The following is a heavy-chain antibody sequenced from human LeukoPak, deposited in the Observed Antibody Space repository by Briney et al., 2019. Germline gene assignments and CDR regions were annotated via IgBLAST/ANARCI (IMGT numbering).Heavy chain of an antibody. D-gene: IGHD3-3*01. J-gene: IGHJ4*02. CDR1: GYTFTSYG. CDR3: ARVSAHYDFWSSYYFDY. CDR2: ISAYNANT. Sequence: ASVKVSCKASGYTFTSYGISWVRQAPGQGLEWMGWISAYNANTNYAQKLQGRVTMTTDTSTSTAYMELRSLRSDDTAVYYCARVSAHYDFWSSYYFDYWGQGTLVTVSS. V-gene: IGHV1-18*01.